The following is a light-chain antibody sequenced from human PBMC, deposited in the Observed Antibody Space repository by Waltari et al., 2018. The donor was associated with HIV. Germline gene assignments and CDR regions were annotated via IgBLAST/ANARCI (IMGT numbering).Light chain of an antibody. V-gene: IGLV3-21*01. J-gene: IGLJ3*02. CDR2: YDK. Sequence: SVLTQPPSVSVAPGMTARITCGGKNIERKSVHWYQQKPGQAPILVIYYDKDRPSGIPEGFSGSNSGNTATLTITRVGAGDEADYYCQVWDSSIEQVLFGGGTKLTVL. CDR1: NIERKS. CDR3: QVWDSSIEQVL.